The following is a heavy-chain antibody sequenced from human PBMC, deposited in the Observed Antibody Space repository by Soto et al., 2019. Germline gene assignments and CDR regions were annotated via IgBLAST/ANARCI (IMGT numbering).Heavy chain of an antibody. J-gene: IGHJ4*02. CDR2: IYSAGST. V-gene: IGHV3-53*01. CDR1: GLTVSSNY. CDR3: ASYDSSGYRYYYFDY. D-gene: IGHD3-22*01. Sequence: PGGSLRLSCAVSGLTVSSNYMSWVRQAPGKGLEWVSIIYSAGSTYYADSVKGRFTISRDNSKNSLYLQMNSLRAEDTAVYYCASYDSSGYRYYYFDYWGQGTLVTVSS.